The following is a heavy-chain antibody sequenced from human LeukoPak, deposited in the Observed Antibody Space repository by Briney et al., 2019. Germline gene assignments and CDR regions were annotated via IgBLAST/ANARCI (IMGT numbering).Heavy chain of an antibody. V-gene: IGHV3-74*01. CDR2: INTDGGRT. J-gene: IGHJ4*02. D-gene: IGHD3-10*01. CDR3: AKDVGGIYYGGGQHYYFDY. Sequence: GGSLRLSCAASGFRFSGYWMHWVRQAPGKGLVWVSLINTDGGRTAYADSVKGRFTISRDNAKDTLYLQMNSLRAEDTAVYHFAKDVGGIYYGGGQHYYFDYWGQGTLVTASS. CDR1: GFRFSGYW.